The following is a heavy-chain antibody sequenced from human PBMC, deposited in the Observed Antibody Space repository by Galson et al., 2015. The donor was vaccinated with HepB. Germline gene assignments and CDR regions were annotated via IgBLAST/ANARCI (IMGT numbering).Heavy chain of an antibody. D-gene: IGHD3-3*01. CDR3: ARDLTIFGVASQTYYYYMDV. J-gene: IGHJ6*03. CDR2: INPNSGDT. V-gene: IGHV1-2*06. Sequence: SCKASGYAFTGYYMHWVRQAPGQGLEWMGRINPNSGDTNYAQKFQGRVTMTRDTSISTAYMELSRLRFDDTAVYYCARDLTIFGVASQTYYYYMDVWGKGTTVTVSS. CDR1: GYAFTGYY.